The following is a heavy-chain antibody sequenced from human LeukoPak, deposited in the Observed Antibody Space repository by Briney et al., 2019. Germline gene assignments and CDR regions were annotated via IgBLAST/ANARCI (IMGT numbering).Heavy chain of an antibody. Sequence: PSETLSLTGTVSGGSISSYYWSWIRQPPGKGLEWIGYIYYSGSTNYNPSLKSRVTISVDTSKNQFSLKLSSVTAADTAVYYCAREGEESFDYWGQGTLVTVSS. D-gene: IGHD3-16*01. CDR1: GGSISSYY. J-gene: IGHJ4*02. CDR3: AREGEESFDY. CDR2: IYYSGST. V-gene: IGHV4-59*01.